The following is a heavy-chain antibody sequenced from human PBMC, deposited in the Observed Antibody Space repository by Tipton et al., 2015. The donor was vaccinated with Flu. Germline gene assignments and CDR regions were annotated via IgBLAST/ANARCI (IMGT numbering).Heavy chain of an antibody. J-gene: IGHJ6*02. Sequence: TLSLTCTVSGGSVSGVSFYWSWIRQPAGKGLEWIGRIHNSGSTNYSPSLRSRVTLSIDTSKNQFSLSLGSVTAADTAVYYCAGDYSSMWHGGFDYGLDVWGQGTTVTVPS. D-gene: IGHD6-13*01. CDR1: GGSVSGVSFY. CDR3: AGDYSSMWHGGFDYGLDV. CDR2: IHNSGST. V-gene: IGHV4-61*02.